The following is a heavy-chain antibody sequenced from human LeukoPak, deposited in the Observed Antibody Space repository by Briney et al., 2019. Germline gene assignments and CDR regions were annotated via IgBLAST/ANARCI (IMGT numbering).Heavy chain of an antibody. V-gene: IGHV5-51*01. D-gene: IGHD3-10*01. Sequence: GESLKISCKGSGYSFTSYWIGWVRQMPGKGLEWMGIIYPADSDTRYSPSFQGQVTISADKSISTAYLRWSSLKASDTAMYYCASPSGGPSSAFDIWGQGTMVTVSS. J-gene: IGHJ3*02. CDR3: ASPSGGPSSAFDI. CDR2: IYPADSDT. CDR1: GYSFTSYW.